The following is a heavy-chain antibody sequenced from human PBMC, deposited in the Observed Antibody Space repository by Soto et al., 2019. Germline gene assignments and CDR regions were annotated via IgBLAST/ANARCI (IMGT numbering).Heavy chain of an antibody. D-gene: IGHD1-1*01. J-gene: IGHJ4*02. CDR1: GGAFTSYS. V-gene: IGHV1-69*12. Sequence: QVHLVQSGAEVKKHGSSVKVSCKASGGAFTSYSFHWVRQAPGQGLEWMGGIIPMSGTTNYALKFQGRVTMTADVPTNTAYIELSSLRSGDTAIYYCARDNTGLDYWGQGTLVTVSS. CDR3: ARDNTGLDY. CDR2: IIPMSGTT.